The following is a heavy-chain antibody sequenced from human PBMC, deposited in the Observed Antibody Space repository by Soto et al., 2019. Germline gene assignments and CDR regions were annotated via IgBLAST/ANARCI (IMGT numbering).Heavy chain of an antibody. CDR3: AHRQDYSGGWNGYFDY. CDR1: GFSLSTSGVG. J-gene: IGHJ4*02. CDR2: IYWDDDK. Sequence: QITLKESGPTLVKPTQTLTLTCTFSGFSLSTSGVGVGWIRQPPGKALEWLALIYWDDDKRYSPSLKNRLTITKDTSKNQVVLTMTNMDPVDTGTYFCAHRQDYSGGWNGYFDYWGQGTLVTVSS. V-gene: IGHV2-5*02. D-gene: IGHD6-19*01.